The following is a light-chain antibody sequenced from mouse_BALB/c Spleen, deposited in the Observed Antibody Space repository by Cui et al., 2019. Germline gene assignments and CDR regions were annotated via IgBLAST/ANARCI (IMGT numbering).Light chain of an antibody. CDR2: STS. V-gene: IGKV4-80*01. CDR1: SSVSY. Sequence: QNVFNQSPATISASLGEEVTLTCSASSSVSYMHWYQQKSGTSPKPLIYSTSNLASGVPSRFSGSGSGTFYSLTISSVEAEDAADYYCHQWSSYPWTFGGGTKLELK. J-gene: IGKJ1*01. CDR3: HQWSSYPWT.